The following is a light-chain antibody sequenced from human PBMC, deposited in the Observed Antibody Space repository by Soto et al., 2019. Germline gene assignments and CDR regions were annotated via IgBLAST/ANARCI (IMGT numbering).Light chain of an antibody. CDR3: SSYTSRSTLVV. V-gene: IGLV2-14*01. Sequence: QSALTQPASVSGSPGQSVTISCTGTSSDIGGYNYVSWYQQHPGKAPKVIIYEVSNRPSGVSDRFSGSKSGNTASLTISGLQGEDEADYYCSSYTSRSTLVVFGGGTTLTVL. J-gene: IGLJ3*02. CDR1: SSDIGGYNY. CDR2: EVS.